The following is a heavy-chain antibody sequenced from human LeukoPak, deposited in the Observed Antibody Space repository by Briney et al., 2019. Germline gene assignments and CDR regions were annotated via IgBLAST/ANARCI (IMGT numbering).Heavy chain of an antibody. CDR2: ISSSGGTI. D-gene: IGHD5-24*01. V-gene: IGHV3-11*01. CDR1: GFTFSDYY. Sequence: KPGGSLRLSCAASGFTFSDYYMSWIRQAPGKGLEWVSYISSSGGTINYADSLKGRFTISRDNAKNSLYLEVNSLRAEDTALHYCARDQLNFPYWGQGTLVTVSS. CDR3: ARDQLNFPY. J-gene: IGHJ4*02.